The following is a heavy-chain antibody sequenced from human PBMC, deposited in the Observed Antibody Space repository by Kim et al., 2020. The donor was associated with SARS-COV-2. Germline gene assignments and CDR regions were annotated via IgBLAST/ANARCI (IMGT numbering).Heavy chain of an antibody. Sequence: GSTYYADSVKGRFTSSRDNSKNTLYLQMNSMRAEDTAVYYCAKWAGSIDYWGQGTLVTVSS. CDR3: AKWAGSIDY. D-gene: IGHD6-19*01. V-gene: IGHV3-23*01. CDR2: GST. J-gene: IGHJ4*02.